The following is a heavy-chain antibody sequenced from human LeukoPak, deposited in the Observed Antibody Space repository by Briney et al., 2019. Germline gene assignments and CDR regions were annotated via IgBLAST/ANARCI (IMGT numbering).Heavy chain of an antibody. J-gene: IGHJ4*02. D-gene: IGHD2-8*01. V-gene: IGHV1-2*02. CDR2: INPNSGDT. CDR1: GYTFTDYH. CDR3: ATLMAHLDY. Sequence: ASVKVSCKAFGYTFTDYHMHWVRQAPGQGLEWMGWINPNSGDTNCAQKFQGRVTMTRDTTISTAYMELSRLRSDDTAVFYCATLMAHLDYWGQGTLVTVSS.